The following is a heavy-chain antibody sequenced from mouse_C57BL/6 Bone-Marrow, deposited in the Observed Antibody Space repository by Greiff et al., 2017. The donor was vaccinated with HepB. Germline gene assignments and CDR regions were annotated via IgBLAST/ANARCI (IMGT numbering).Heavy chain of an antibody. CDR3: ATLYYGSSYGYFDV. CDR2: IYPGSGST. Sequence: QVQLQQPGAELVKPGASVKMSCKASGYTFTSYWITWEKQRPGQGLEWIGDIYPGSGSTNYNEKFKSKATLTVDTSSSTAYMQLSSLTSEDSAVYYCATLYYGSSYGYFDVWGTGTTVTVSS. CDR1: GYTFTSYW. J-gene: IGHJ1*03. V-gene: IGHV1-55*01. D-gene: IGHD1-1*01.